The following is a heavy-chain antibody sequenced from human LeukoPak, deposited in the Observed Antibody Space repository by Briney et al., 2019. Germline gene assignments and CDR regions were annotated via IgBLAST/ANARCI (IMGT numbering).Heavy chain of an antibody. CDR3: ARGDFWSGDYTDAFDV. CDR2: IKPDGSEK. V-gene: IGHV3-7*04. Sequence: GGSLRLSCAASGFTFSNYWMRWVRQAPGKGLEWVANIKPDGSEKYCVDSVKGRFSISRDNVRNTLYLQMNSLRVGDTALYYCARGDFWSGDYTDAFDVWGQGTMVTVSS. CDR1: GFTFSNYW. J-gene: IGHJ3*01. D-gene: IGHD3-3*01.